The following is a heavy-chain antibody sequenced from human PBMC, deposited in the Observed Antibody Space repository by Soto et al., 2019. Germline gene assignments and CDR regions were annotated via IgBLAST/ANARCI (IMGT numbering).Heavy chain of an antibody. CDR3: ARGLTYYDILTGYYNGPSFDY. CDR1: GGSFSGYY. J-gene: IGHJ4*02. CDR2: INHSRST. Sequence: PSETLSLTCAAYGGSFSGYYWSWIRQPPGKGLEWIGEINHSRSTNYNPSLKSRVTISVDTSKNQFSLRLSSVTAADTAVYYCARGLTYYDILTGYYNGPSFDYWGQGTLVTVSS. D-gene: IGHD3-9*01. V-gene: IGHV4-34*01.